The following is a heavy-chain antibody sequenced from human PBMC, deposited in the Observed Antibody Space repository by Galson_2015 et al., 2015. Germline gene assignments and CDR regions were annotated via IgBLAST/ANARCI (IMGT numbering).Heavy chain of an antibody. Sequence: SLRLSCAASGFTFSSYGMHWVRQAPGKGLEWVAVISYDGSNKYYADSVKGRFTISRDNSKNTLYLQMNSLRAEDTAVYYCAKDKHDYGDYEGYYYYGMDVWGQGTTVTVSS. V-gene: IGHV3-30*18. D-gene: IGHD4-17*01. CDR3: AKDKHDYGDYEGYYYYGMDV. CDR1: GFTFSSYG. CDR2: ISYDGSNK. J-gene: IGHJ6*02.